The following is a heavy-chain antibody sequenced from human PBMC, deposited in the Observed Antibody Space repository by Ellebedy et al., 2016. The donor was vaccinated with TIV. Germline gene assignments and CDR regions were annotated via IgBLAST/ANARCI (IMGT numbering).Heavy chain of an antibody. Sequence: GGSLRLSCAASGFSFSSYAMSWVRQAPGKGLEWVSAISGSGGSTYYADSVKGRFTISRDNSKNTLYLQMNSLRAEDTAVYYCAKDLESYRTTPDYWGQGTLVTVSS. D-gene: IGHD1-14*01. CDR3: AKDLESYRTTPDY. CDR1: GFSFSSYA. V-gene: IGHV3-23*01. J-gene: IGHJ4*02. CDR2: ISGSGGST.